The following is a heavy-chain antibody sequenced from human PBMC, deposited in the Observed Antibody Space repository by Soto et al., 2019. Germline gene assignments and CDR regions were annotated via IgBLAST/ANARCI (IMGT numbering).Heavy chain of an antibody. D-gene: IGHD1-26*01. CDR3: AREDIVGAALKLYGMDV. CDR1: GGTFSSYG. Sequence: SVKVSCKASGGTFSSYGISWVRQAPGQGLEWMGGIIPMFGTTNQAQKFQGRVTISADESRSTVYMELSSLRSEDTAVYYCAREDIVGAALKLYGMDVWGQGTTVTVSS. CDR2: IIPMFGTT. V-gene: IGHV1-69*13. J-gene: IGHJ6*02.